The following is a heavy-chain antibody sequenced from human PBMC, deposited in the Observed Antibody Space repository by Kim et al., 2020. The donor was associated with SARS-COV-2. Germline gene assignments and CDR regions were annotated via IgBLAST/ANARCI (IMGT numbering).Heavy chain of an antibody. CDR3: ASGILTGCDY. J-gene: IGHJ4*02. Sequence: RTSYADSVKGRFTISRDNSKNTLYLQMNSLRAEDTAVYYCASGILTGCDYWGQGTLVTVSS. CDR2: RT. V-gene: IGHV3-23*01. D-gene: IGHD3-9*01.